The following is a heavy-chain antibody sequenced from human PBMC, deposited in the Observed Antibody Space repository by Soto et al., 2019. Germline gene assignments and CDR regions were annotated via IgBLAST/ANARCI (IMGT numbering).Heavy chain of an antibody. CDR2: INHSGST. CDR1: GGSFSGYY. V-gene: IGHV4-34*01. CDR3: ARGRTPAAHSYCSSTSCYNRANNWFDP. D-gene: IGHD2-2*02. J-gene: IGHJ5*02. Sequence: QVQLQQWGAGLLKPSETLSLTCAVYGGSFSGYYWSWIRQPPGKGLEWIGEINHSGSTNYNPSLKSRVTISVDTSKNQFSLKLSSVTAADTAVYYCARGRTPAAHSYCSSTSCYNRANNWFDPWGQGTLVTVSS.